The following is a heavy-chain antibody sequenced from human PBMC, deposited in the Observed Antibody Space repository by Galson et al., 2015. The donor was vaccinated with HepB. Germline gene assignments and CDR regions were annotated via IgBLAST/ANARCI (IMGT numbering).Heavy chain of an antibody. CDR3: AREGDFWSGYPYYYYYMDV. V-gene: IGHV4-30-2*01. D-gene: IGHD3-3*01. CDR2: ISHGGST. J-gene: IGHJ6*03. Sequence: RQPVGKGLEWIGYISHGGSTSYNPSLWSRVTISVDRSKNQFSLKLSSMTAADTAVYYCAREGDFWSGYPYYYYYMDVWDKGTTVTVSS.